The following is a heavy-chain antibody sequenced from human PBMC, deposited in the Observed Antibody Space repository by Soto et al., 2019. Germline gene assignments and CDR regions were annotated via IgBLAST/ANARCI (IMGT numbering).Heavy chain of an antibody. CDR1: GYTFTNYW. D-gene: IGHD1-26*01. J-gene: IGHJ4*02. CDR3: ARRETDCSFLY. V-gene: IGHV5-51*01. Sequence: EVQLVPSGAEAKKPGESLKISCKGSGYTFTNYWIVWVRQMPGKGLEWMGIIYPGDSDTRYSPSFQGQVTISADKSISTAYLQWSSLKASDTAIYYCARRETDCSFLYWGQGTLVTVSS. CDR2: IYPGDSDT.